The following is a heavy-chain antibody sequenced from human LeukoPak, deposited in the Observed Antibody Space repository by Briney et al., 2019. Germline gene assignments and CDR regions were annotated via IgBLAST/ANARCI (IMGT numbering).Heavy chain of an antibody. V-gene: IGHV3-30*18. Sequence: GGSLRLSCVASGFTFSSCGMHWVRQAPGKGLEWVAVISYDGSNKYYAYSVKGRFTISRDNSKNTLYLQMNSLRAEDTAVYYCAKDPGYCCGGSCSIDYWGQGTLVTVSS. J-gene: IGHJ4*02. CDR3: AKDPGYCCGGSCSIDY. D-gene: IGHD2-15*01. CDR2: ISYDGSNK. CDR1: GFTFSSCG.